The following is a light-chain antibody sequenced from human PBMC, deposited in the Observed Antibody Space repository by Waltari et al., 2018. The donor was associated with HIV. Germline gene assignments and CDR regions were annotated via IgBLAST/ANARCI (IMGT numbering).Light chain of an antibody. CDR1: SSKHGAGSD. V-gene: IGLV1-40*01. Sequence: QSVLMHPPSVSEPPGPMVTLYCHPSSSKHGAGSDVPSYQQLPATAPKLLINGNNNRPSGVPDRFSGSKSGTSASLAITGLQAEDEADYYCQSFDSRLSLWVFGGGTKLTVL. CDR3: QSFDSRLSLWV. J-gene: IGLJ3*02. CDR2: GNN.